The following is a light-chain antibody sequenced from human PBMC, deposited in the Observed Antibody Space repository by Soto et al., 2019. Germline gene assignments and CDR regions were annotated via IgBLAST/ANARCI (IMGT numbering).Light chain of an antibody. CDR1: SSDIGGYNF. CDR2: EVN. CDR3: SSYADTNNLV. V-gene: IGLV2-8*01. J-gene: IGLJ2*01. Sequence: QSALTQPPSASGSPGQSVTISCTGTSSDIGGYNFVSWYQQHPGKAPKLMIDEVNKRPSGVPDRFSGSKSGNTASLTVSGLQAEDEADYYCSSYADTNNLVFGGGTKLT.